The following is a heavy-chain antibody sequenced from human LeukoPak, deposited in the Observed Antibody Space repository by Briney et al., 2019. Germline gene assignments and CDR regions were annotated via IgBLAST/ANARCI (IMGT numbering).Heavy chain of an antibody. CDR1: GGSISSYY. CDR2: IYTSGST. J-gene: IGHJ6*03. D-gene: IGHD3-22*01. Sequence: PSETLSLTCTVSGGSISSYYWSWIRQPAGKGLEWIGRIYTSGSTNYNPSLKSRVTMSVDTSKNQFSLKLSSVTAADTAVYYCARGFYYYDSSGYYYSYYYYYMDVWGKGTTVTVS. V-gene: IGHV4-4*07. CDR3: ARGFYYYDSSGYYYSYYYYYMDV.